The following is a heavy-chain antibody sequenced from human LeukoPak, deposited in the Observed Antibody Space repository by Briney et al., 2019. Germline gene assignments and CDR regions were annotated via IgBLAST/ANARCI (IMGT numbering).Heavy chain of an antibody. V-gene: IGHV4-59*01. D-gene: IGHD2-8*02. CDR2: VRSSGSS. CDR1: GGSISSYY. J-gene: IGHJ4*02. Sequence: SETLSLTCTVSGGSISSYYWSWIRQPPGEGLEWLGYVRSSGSSNYNPSLKSRVAILVDTPKNQFTLKLSSVTAADTAVYYCARGVLVGATGHHFAYWGQGTLVTVSS. CDR3: ARGVLVGATGHHFAY.